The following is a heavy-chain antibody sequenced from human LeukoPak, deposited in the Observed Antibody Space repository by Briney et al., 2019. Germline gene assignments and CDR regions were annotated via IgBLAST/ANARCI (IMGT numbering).Heavy chain of an antibody. CDR3: ASVVDYRYYFDY. J-gene: IGHJ4*02. D-gene: IGHD4-11*01. CDR2: IYGSRND. CDR1: GYSMTRGGYY. V-gene: IGHV4-31*03. Sequence: SQTLSLNCTVSGYSMTRGGYYWSCVRQRPGKGLEWVGFIYGSRNDFYNPSLESRATISVDTSQNQFSMKLTSVTAADTAVYYCASVVDYRYYFDYWGQGTLVTVSS.